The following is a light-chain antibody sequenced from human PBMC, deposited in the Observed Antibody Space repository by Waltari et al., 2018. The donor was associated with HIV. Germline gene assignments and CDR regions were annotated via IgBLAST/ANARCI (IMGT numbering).Light chain of an antibody. J-gene: IGLJ2*01. V-gene: IGLV3-25*03. CDR1: TLPKKF. CDR3: QSADSSGTS. Sequence: SDEVTQTPSVSVSPGQTARITCSGETLPKKFVYWYQQKPGQAPVVVTYKDNETPSGIPGRVSGSSSGTSATLTISGVQAEDEADYYCQSADSSGTSFGGGTKLTVL. CDR2: KDN.